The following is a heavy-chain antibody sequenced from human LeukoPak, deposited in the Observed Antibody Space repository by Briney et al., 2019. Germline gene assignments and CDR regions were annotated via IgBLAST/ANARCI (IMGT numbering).Heavy chain of an antibody. CDR3: ARDRVSGSHTGHYYYALDI. D-gene: IGHD1-26*01. J-gene: IGHJ6*02. Sequence: ASVKVSCKASGYTFTDFGITWVRQAPGQGLEWVGWISSYNGNTNYEQKLQGRVTMTTDTATTTAYMELTSLTSDDTAVYFCARDRVSGSHTGHYYYALDIWGQGTPVTVSS. CDR2: ISSYNGNT. V-gene: IGHV1-18*01. CDR1: GYTFTDFG.